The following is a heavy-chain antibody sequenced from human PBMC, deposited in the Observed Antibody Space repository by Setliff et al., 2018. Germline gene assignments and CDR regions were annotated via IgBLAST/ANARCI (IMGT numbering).Heavy chain of an antibody. CDR1: GYFISSGYY. D-gene: IGHD2-15*01. CDR3: SRRHCSGGSCYSLNYFDY. J-gene: IGHJ4*02. Sequence: SETLSLTCAVSGYFISSGYYWGWIRQPPGKGLEWIGSISHSGSTYYNPSLKSRVTISVDTSKKQFSLKLSSVTAADTSVYYCSRRHCSGGSCYSLNYFDYWGQGTLVTVSS. V-gene: IGHV4-38-2*01. CDR2: ISHSGST.